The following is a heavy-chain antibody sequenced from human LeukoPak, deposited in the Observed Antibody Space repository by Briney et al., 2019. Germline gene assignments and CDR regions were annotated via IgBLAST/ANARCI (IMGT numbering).Heavy chain of an antibody. J-gene: IGHJ4*02. V-gene: IGHV4-31*03. CDR3: ARGGGEYSSSDY. CDR1: GGSISSGGYY. D-gene: IGHD6-6*01. Sequence: SETLSLTCTVSGGSISSGGYYWSWIRQHPGKGLEWIGYIYYSGSTYYNPSLKSRVTMSVDTSKNQFSLKLTSVTAADTAVYYCARGGGEYSSSDYWGQGTLVTVSS. CDR2: IYYSGST.